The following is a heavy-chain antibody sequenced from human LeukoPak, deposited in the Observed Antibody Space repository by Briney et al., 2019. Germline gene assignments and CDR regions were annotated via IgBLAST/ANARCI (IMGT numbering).Heavy chain of an antibody. CDR3: ARSVYDSSGYYPYYYYYYMDV. D-gene: IGHD3-22*01. J-gene: IGHJ6*03. Sequence: GASVKVSCKASGGTFSSYAISWVRQAPGQGLEWMGGIIPIFGTANYAQKFQGRVTITTDESTSTAYMELSGLRSEDTAVYYCARSVYDSSGYYPYYYYYYMDVWGKGTTVTVPS. CDR2: IIPIFGTA. CDR1: GGTFSSYA. V-gene: IGHV1-69*05.